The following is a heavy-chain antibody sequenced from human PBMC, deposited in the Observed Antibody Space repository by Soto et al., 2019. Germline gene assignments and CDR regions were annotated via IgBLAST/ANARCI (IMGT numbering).Heavy chain of an antibody. J-gene: IGHJ6*02. CDR3: AFSRGYDSSGYSGYYYGMDV. Sequence: PGGSLRLSCAASGFTFDGYAMHWVRQRPGRGLELVSGITWNSDEIGYPDSVKGRFSISRDNAKKYLYLQMNSLRPDDTALYYCAFSRGYDSSGYSGYYYGMDVWGQGTTVTVSS. CDR1: GFTFDGYA. V-gene: IGHV3-9*01. CDR2: ITWNSDEI. D-gene: IGHD3-22*01.